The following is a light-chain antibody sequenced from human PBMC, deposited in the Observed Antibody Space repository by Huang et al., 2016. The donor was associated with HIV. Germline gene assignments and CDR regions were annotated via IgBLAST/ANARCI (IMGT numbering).Light chain of an antibody. CDR1: QSVLYSSNNKNC. J-gene: IGKJ2*01. CDR3: QQYYTTPMYT. V-gene: IGKV4-1*01. Sequence: DIVMTQSPDSLAVSLGARATINCKSSQSVLYSSNNKNCLAWYQQKPGQPPKLLIYWASTRESGVPDRFSGSVSGTDFTLTISSLQAEDVAVYYCQQYYTTPMYTFGQGTRLEIK. CDR2: WAS.